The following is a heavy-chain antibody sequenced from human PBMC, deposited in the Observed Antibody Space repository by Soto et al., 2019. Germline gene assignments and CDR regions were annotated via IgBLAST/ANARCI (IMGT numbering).Heavy chain of an antibody. V-gene: IGHV1-3*01. Sequence: QVQLVQSGAEVKKPGASVKISCKASGYTFTRYTMNWVRQAAGQRLEWMGWINPDNGNTKSSQKYQDRVIITRNTSASTAYMDLSSLRSEDTAVYYCARCIATGQLDPWGQGTLVTVSS. CDR1: GYTFTRYT. CDR3: ARCIATGQLDP. CDR2: INPDNGNT. J-gene: IGHJ5*02. D-gene: IGHD2-15*01.